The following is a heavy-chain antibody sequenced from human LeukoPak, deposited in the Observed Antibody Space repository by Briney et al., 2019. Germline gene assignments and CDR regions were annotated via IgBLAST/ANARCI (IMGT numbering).Heavy chain of an antibody. CDR1: GFTFSSHG. CDR2: ISPRGDIT. V-gene: IGHV3-23*01. J-gene: IGHJ4*02. Sequence: QPGGSLRLSCAASGFTFSSHGMNWVRKAPGKGLEWVSGISPRGDITYYADSVKGRFTISRDNSKNTLYLQMNSLRAEDAAVYYCARRAGAYSHPYDYWGQGTLVTVSS. CDR3: ARRAGAYSHPYDY. D-gene: IGHD4/OR15-4a*01.